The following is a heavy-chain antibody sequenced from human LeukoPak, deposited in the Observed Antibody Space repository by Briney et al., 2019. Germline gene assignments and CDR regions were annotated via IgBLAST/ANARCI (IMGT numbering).Heavy chain of an antibody. V-gene: IGHV5-51*01. Sequence: GESLKISCKGSGYSFTSYWIGWVRQMPGKGLEWMGIIYLGDSDTRYCPSFQGQVTISADKSISTAYLQWSSLKASDTAMYYCASAEAEYSSGWYYFDYWGQGTLVSVSP. CDR1: GYSFTSYW. CDR3: ASAEAEYSSGWYYFDY. J-gene: IGHJ4*02. D-gene: IGHD6-19*01. CDR2: IYLGDSDT.